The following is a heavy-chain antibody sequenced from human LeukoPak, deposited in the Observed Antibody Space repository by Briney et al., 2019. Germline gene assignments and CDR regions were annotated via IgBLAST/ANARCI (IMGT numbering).Heavy chain of an antibody. V-gene: IGHV3-7*01. CDR1: GFTFSTYW. Sequence: GGSLRLSCAASGFTFSTYWMSWVRQAPGKGLEWVANIKQDGSEKYYVDSVKGRFTISRDNAKNSLSLQMNSLRAEDTAVYYCARIPGGYYYAMDVWGQGTTVTVSS. CDR2: IKQDGSEK. CDR3: ARIPGGYYYAMDV. J-gene: IGHJ6*02. D-gene: IGHD3-16*01.